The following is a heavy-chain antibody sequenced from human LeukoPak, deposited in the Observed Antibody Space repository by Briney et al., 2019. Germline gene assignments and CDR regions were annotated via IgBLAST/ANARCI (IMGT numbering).Heavy chain of an antibody. D-gene: IGHD2-15*01. V-gene: IGHV4-31*03. CDR2: IYYSGST. CDR3: ARGGGVVVAAQPHYYYYYGMDV. Sequence: SETLSLTCTVSGGSISSGGYSWSWIRQHPGKGLEWIGYIYYSGSTYYNPSLKSRVTISVDTSKNQFSLKLSSVTAADTAVYYCARGGGVVVAAQPHYYYYYGMDVWGQGTTVTVSS. J-gene: IGHJ6*02. CDR1: GGSISSGGYS.